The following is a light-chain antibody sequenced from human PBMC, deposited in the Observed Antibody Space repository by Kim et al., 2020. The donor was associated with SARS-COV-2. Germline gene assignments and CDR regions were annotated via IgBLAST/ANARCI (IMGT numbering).Light chain of an antibody. V-gene: IGKV3-15*01. CDR3: QQYNIWTGT. CDR2: GAS. CDR1: QSVSSN. J-gene: IGKJ1*01. Sequence: EIVMTQSPATLSVSPGERATLSCRASQSVSSNLAWYQQKPGQAPSLLIYGASTRATGIPARFSGSGSGTEFTLTISSLQSEDFAVYYCQQYNIWTGTFGQGTKVDIK.